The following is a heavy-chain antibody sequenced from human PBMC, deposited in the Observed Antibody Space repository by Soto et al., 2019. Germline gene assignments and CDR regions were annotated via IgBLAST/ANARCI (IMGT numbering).Heavy chain of an antibody. CDR3: ARSSYYYDGGGNDY. CDR2: IYYSGST. V-gene: IGHV4-39*01. J-gene: IGHJ4*02. D-gene: IGHD3-22*01. CDR1: GGSISSSSYY. Sequence: QLQLQESGPGLVKPSETLSLTCTVSGGSISSSSYYWGWIRQPPGKGLEWIGSIYYSGSTYYHPSLKSRVTTSVDTSKNQFSLKLSSVTAADTAVYYCARSSYYYDGGGNDYWGQGTLVTVSS.